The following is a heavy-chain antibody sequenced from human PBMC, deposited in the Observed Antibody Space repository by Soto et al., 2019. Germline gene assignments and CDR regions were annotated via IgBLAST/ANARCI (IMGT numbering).Heavy chain of an antibody. CDR2: IYYSGST. Sequence: QVQLQESGPGLVKPSETLSLTCTVSGGSISSYYWSWIRQPPGKGLEWIGYIYYSGSTNYNPSLTSRVTISVDTSKNQFSLKLSSVTAADTAVYYCASSRHGIVVVPAAPYYYYGMDVWGQGTTVTVSS. V-gene: IGHV4-59*01. J-gene: IGHJ6*02. CDR3: ASSRHGIVVVPAAPYYYYGMDV. CDR1: GGSISSYY. D-gene: IGHD2-2*01.